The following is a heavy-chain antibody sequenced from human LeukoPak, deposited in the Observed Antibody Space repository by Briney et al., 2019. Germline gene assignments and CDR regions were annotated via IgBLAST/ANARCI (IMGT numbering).Heavy chain of an antibody. V-gene: IGHV3-7*03. CDR3: AKEADDWYPRPFDY. J-gene: IGHJ4*02. CDR2: IKQGGSEK. Sequence: PGGSLRLSCAASGFTFSSYWMSWVRQAPGKGLEWVANIKQGGSEKYYVDSVKGRFTISRDNSKNTLYLQMNSLTAEDTAVYHCAKEADDWYPRPFDYWGQGTLVTVSS. D-gene: IGHD3-9*01. CDR1: GFTFSSYW.